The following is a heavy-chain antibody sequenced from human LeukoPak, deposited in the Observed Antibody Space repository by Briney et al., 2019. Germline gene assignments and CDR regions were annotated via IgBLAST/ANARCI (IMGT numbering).Heavy chain of an antibody. D-gene: IGHD6-6*01. Sequence: ASVKDSCKASGYTFTSYGISWVRQAPGQGLEWMGWISAYNGNTNYAQKLQGRVTMTTDTSTSTAYMELRSLRSDDTAVYYCARGPTGSSIAARLPDYWGQGTLVTVSS. J-gene: IGHJ4*02. CDR3: ARGPTGSSIAARLPDY. V-gene: IGHV1-18*01. CDR1: GYTFTSYG. CDR2: ISAYNGNT.